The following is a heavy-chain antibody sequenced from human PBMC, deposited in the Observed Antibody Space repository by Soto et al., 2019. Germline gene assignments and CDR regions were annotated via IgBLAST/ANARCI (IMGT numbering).Heavy chain of an antibody. Sequence: GGSLRLSCAASGFIFSSYALHWVRQAPGKGLEWVAVISDNGKDIHYADSVKGRFTISRDNPKNTLYLQMNSLTAEDTALYYCAKGAGRDGGFDYRLYHWGQGTQVTVSS. J-gene: IGHJ5*02. D-gene: IGHD5-12*01. CDR1: GFIFSSYA. CDR3: AKGAGRDGGFDYRLYH. CDR2: ISDNGKDI. V-gene: IGHV3-30*18.